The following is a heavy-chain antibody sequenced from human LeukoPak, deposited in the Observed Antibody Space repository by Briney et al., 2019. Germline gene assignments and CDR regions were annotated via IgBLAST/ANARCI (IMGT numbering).Heavy chain of an antibody. V-gene: IGHV4-39*07. Sequence: PSETLSLTCTVSGGSISSSSYYWGWIRQPPGKGLEWIGSIYYSGSTYYNPSLKSRVTISVDTSKNQFSLKLSSVTAADTAVYYCARGAVGGGKFDYWGQGTLVTVSS. D-gene: IGHD4-23*01. CDR3: ARGAVGGGKFDY. CDR2: IYYSGST. CDR1: GGSISSSSYY. J-gene: IGHJ4*02.